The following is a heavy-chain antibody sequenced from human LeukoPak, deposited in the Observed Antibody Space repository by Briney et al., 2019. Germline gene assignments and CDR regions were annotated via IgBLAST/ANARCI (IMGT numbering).Heavy chain of an antibody. CDR1: GFTFRSYS. V-gene: IGHV3-21*01. Sequence: SGGSLRLSCAASGFTFRSYSMNWVRQAPGKGLEWVSSISSSSSYIYYADSVKGRFTISRDNAKNSLYLQMNSLRAEDTAVYYCARDRPPDIVVVSPPEFDYWGQGTLVTVSS. CDR3: ARDRPPDIVVVSPPEFDY. J-gene: IGHJ4*02. CDR2: ISSSSSYI. D-gene: IGHD2-2*01.